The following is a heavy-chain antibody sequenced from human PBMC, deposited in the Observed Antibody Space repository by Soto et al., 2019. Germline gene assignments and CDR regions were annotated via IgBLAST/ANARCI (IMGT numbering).Heavy chain of an antibody. V-gene: IGHV4-59*01. J-gene: IGHJ4*02. CDR2: IYYSGRT. Sequence: QVQLQESGPGLVTPPETLSLTCTASGGSISRNYWSWLRPPPGKGLEWIGYIYYSGRTHNNPSLQRRVTIAADTSKIPCSRKLNAVTAADTAVYYWAREEEQYDSSGRLSVCFESGGQGALVTVSS. CDR1: GGSISRNY. CDR3: AREEEQYDSSGRLSVCFES. D-gene: IGHD3-22*01.